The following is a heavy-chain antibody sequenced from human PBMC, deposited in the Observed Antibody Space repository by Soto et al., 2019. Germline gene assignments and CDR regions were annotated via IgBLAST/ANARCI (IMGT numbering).Heavy chain of an antibody. CDR2: IKGEADGGTT. CDR1: GFTFSNAW. CDR3: TTDPYIRIVEFDP. D-gene: IGHD2-15*01. Sequence: GGSLRLSCAASGFTFSNAWMSWVRQAPGKGLEWVGRIKGEADGGTTDYAAPVKGRITISRDHSKDTLYLQMNSLKTEDTAVYYCTTDPYIRIVEFDPWGQGTLVTVSS. J-gene: IGHJ5*02. V-gene: IGHV3-15*01.